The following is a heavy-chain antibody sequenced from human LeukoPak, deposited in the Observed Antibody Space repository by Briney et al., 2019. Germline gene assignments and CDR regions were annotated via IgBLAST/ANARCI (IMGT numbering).Heavy chain of an antibody. D-gene: IGHD3-3*01. CDR2: ISGDGGNT. Sequence: GGSLRLSCAASGFTFTSYAMSWVRQAPGKGLEWVSAISGDGGNTYYADSVKGRFTISRDNSKNTVYLQMNSLRAEDTAVYYCSKGSVNLDYWGQGTLVTVSS. CDR3: SKGSVNLDY. CDR1: GFTFTSYA. V-gene: IGHV3-23*01. J-gene: IGHJ4*02.